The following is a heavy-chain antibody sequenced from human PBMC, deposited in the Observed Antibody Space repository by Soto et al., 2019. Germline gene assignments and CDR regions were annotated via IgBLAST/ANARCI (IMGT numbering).Heavy chain of an antibody. CDR1: GFTFSDYF. Sequence: GGSLRLSCAASGFTFSDYFMNWVRQAPGKGLEWVSYISNTGSTVYYADSVKGRFTISRDNAKNSLFLQMNSLRAEDTAVYYCASSVLVTARFDYWGQGTPVTVSS. D-gene: IGHD2-21*02. CDR3: ASSVLVTARFDY. J-gene: IGHJ4*02. V-gene: IGHV3-11*01. CDR2: ISNTGSTV.